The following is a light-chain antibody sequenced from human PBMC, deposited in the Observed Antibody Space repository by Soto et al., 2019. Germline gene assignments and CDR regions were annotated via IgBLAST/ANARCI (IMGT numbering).Light chain of an antibody. CDR1: SSDIGSYNY. CDR3: CSYTTTTAYV. Sequence: QSALAQPASVSGSPGQSITISCTGTSSDIGSYNYISWYQQHPDKGPKAIIYGVTNRPSGVSNRFSGSKSGYTASLTISGLQAEDEADYYCCSYTTTTAYVFGTGTKVTVL. V-gene: IGLV2-14*03. J-gene: IGLJ1*01. CDR2: GVT.